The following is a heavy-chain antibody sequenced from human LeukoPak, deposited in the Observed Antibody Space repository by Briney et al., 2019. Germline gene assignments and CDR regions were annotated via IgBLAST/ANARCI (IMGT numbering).Heavy chain of an antibody. J-gene: IGHJ5*02. CDR3: ARVKAEDIVVVPAAYPLKYWFDP. CDR1: GYSFTSYW. D-gene: IGHD2-2*01. V-gene: IGHV5-51*01. CDR2: IYPGDSDT. Sequence: GESLKISCKGSGYSFTSYWIGWVRQMPGKGLEWMGIIYPGDSDTRYNPSFHSQVTISADKSISTAYLQWSSLKASDTAMYYCARVKAEDIVVVPAAYPLKYWFDPWGQGTLVTVSS.